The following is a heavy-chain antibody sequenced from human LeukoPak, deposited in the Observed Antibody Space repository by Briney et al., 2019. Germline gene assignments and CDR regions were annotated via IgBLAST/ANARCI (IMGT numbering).Heavy chain of an antibody. Sequence: PGGSLRLSCAASGFTFSSYAMHWVRQAPGKGLEWVAVISYDGSNKYYADSVKGRFTISRDNSKNTLYLQMNSLRAEDTAVYYCVRGHSSGWYGLDYWGQGTLVTVSS. CDR3: VRGHSSGWYGLDY. CDR1: GFTFSSYA. CDR2: ISYDGSNK. J-gene: IGHJ4*02. V-gene: IGHV3-30-3*01. D-gene: IGHD6-19*01.